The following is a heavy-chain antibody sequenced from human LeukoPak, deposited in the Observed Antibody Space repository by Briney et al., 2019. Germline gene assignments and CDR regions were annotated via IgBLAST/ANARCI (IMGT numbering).Heavy chain of an antibody. CDR1: GFTVSSNY. J-gene: IGHJ6*02. CDR2: IYSGDST. CDR3: ATVGQLWSQYGMDV. Sequence: GGSLRLSCAASGFTVSSNYMSWVRQPPGKGLEWVSMIYSGDSTYYADSVKGRFTISRDSSKNTLYLQMDSLRAEDTAVYYCATVGQLWSQYGMDVWGQGTTVTVPS. D-gene: IGHD5-18*01. V-gene: IGHV3-53*01.